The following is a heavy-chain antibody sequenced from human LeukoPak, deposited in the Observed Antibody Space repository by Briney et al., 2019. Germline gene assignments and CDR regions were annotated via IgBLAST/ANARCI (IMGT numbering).Heavy chain of an antibody. CDR2: ISSSGSAK. D-gene: IGHD3-22*01. V-gene: IGHV3-48*03. Sequence: PGGSLRLSCAASGFTFSSHEMNWVRQAPGKGLEWVSYISSSGSAKYYADSVKGRFTISRDNAKNSLDLQMNSLRAVDMAVYYCARAAHYDSSGYYRPDYWGQGTLVTVSS. CDR1: GFTFSSHE. CDR3: ARAAHYDSSGYYRPDY. J-gene: IGHJ4*02.